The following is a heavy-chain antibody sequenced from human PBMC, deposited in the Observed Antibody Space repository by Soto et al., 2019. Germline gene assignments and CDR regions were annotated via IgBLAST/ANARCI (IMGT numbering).Heavy chain of an antibody. D-gene: IGHD3-16*01. V-gene: IGHV4-34*01. CDR1: GGSFSGYY. CDR3: ARGRRWGYYYYMDV. J-gene: IGHJ6*03. CDR2: INHSGST. Sequence: SETLSLTCAVYGGSFSGYYWSWIRQPPGKGLEWIGEINHSGSTNYNPSLKSRVTISVDTSKNQFSLKLSSVTAADTAVYYCARGRRWGYYYYMDVWGKGTTVTVSS.